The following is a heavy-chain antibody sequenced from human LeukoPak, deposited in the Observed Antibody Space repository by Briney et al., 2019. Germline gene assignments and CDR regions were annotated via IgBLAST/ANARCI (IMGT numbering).Heavy chain of an antibody. J-gene: IGHJ4*02. Sequence: PGGSLRLSCAASGFTLSSYWMSWVRQAPGKGLEWVANIKQDGSEKYYVDSVKGRFTISRGNAKNSLYLQMNSLRAEDTAVYYCARDRPQAARFDYWGQGTLVTVSS. CDR1: GFTLSSYW. D-gene: IGHD6-6*01. V-gene: IGHV3-7*01. CDR3: ARDRPQAARFDY. CDR2: IKQDGSEK.